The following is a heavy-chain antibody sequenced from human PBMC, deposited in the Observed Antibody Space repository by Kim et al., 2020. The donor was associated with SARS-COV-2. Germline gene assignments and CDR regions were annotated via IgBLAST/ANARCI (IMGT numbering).Heavy chain of an antibody. J-gene: IGHJ4*02. CDR3: ARHWTPAAAGTLWGADNDY. Sequence: SRVTISVDTSKNQFSLKLSSVTAADTAVYYCARHWTPAAAGTLWGADNDYWGQGTLVTVSS. D-gene: IGHD6-13*01. V-gene: IGHV4-39*01.